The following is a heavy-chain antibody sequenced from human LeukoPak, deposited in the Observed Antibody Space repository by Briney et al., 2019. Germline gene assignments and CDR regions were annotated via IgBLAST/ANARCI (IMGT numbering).Heavy chain of an antibody. CDR2: IYHSGST. V-gene: IGHV4-30-2*01. D-gene: IGHD7-27*01. J-gene: IGHJ4*02. Sequence: PSQTLSLTCAVSGGSISSGGYSWSWIRQPPGKGLEWIGYIYHSGSTYYNPSLKSRVTISVDRSKNQFSLKLSSVTAADTAVYYCARARARLGIVDYWGQGTLVTVSS. CDR1: GGSISSGGYS. CDR3: ARARARLGIVDY.